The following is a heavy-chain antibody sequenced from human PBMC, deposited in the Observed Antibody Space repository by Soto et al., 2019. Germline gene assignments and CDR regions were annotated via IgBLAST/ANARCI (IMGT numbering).Heavy chain of an antibody. Sequence: QLQLQESGSGLVKPSQTLSLTCAVSGASISSAAYSWSWIRQPPGEGLEWIGYIYQSGSTYYNPSLKSRVTISLDRSRNHFSLNLSSVTAADTAVYYCARGMVTAINPPRGYFDSWGQGTLVTVSS. V-gene: IGHV4-30-2*01. CDR1: GASISSAAYS. J-gene: IGHJ4*02. CDR2: IYQSGST. CDR3: ARGMVTAINPPRGYFDS. D-gene: IGHD2-21*02.